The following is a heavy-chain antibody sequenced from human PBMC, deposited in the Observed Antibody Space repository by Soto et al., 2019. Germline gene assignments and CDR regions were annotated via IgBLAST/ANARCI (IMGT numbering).Heavy chain of an antibody. CDR3: SREEGYYKMGTFPVCYMDV. V-gene: IGHV1-69*08. D-gene: IGHD2-21*01. CDR2: IIPLLARG. CDR1: GGTLSSET. J-gene: IGHJ6*03. Sequence: QVQLVESGPEVKKSGSSVKVSCKVSGGTLSSETISWLRQAPGQGLEWMGRIIPLLARGNYAQKFQGRVKITEDISTYKGYMELSSLTSQETAIYYCSREEGYYKMGTFPVCYMDVWGNGTPITVSS.